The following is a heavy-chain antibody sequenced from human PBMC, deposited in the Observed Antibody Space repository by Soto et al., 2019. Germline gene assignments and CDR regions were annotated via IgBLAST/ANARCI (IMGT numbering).Heavy chain of an antibody. V-gene: IGHV4-30-2*01. J-gene: IGHJ4*02. CDR3: ARDYYYGSGSYFDY. D-gene: IGHD3-10*01. Sequence: QLQLQESGSGLVKPSQTLSLTCAVSGGSISSGGYSWSWIRQPPGKGLEWIGYIYHSGSTYYNPSLRSRVTISVDRSKNQFSLKLSSVTAADTAVYYCARDYYYGSGSYFDYWGQGTLVTVSS. CDR1: GGSISSGGYS. CDR2: IYHSGST.